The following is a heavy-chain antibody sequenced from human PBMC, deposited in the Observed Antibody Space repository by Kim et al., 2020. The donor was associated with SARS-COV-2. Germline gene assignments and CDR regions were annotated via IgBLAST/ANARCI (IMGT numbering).Heavy chain of an antibody. CDR1: GGSISSYY. D-gene: IGHD3-22*01. CDR3: ARDGLDSSGYYSPPAYYYYGMDV. CDR2: IYTSGST. V-gene: IGHV4-4*07. J-gene: IGHJ6*02. Sequence: SETLSLTCTVSGGSISSYYWSWIRQPAGKGLEWIGRIYTSGSTNYNPSLKSRVTMSVDTSKNQFSLKLSSVTAADTAVYYCARDGLDSSGYYSPPAYYYYGMDVWGQGTTVTVSS.